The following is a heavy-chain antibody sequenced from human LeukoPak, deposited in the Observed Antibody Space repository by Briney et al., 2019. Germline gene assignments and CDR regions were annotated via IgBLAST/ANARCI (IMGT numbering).Heavy chain of an antibody. D-gene: IGHD3-10*01. CDR3: ARGSRYGMDV. CDR1: GGSISSSSYY. CDR2: IYYSGST. J-gene: IGHJ6*02. V-gene: IGHV4-39*01. Sequence: SETLSLTCTVSGGSISSSSYYWGWIRQPPGKGLEWIGSIYYSGSTYYSPSLKSRVTISVDTSKNQFSLKLSSVTAADTAVYYCARGSRYGMDVWGQGTTVTVSS.